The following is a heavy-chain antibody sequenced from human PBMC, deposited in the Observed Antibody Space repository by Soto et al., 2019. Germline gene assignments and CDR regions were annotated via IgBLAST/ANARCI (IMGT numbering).Heavy chain of an antibody. D-gene: IGHD2-2*01. CDR2: ISSSSSTI. CDR3: ARGGLGYCSSTSCSPFDY. V-gene: IGHV3-48*01. CDR1: GFTFSSYS. J-gene: IGHJ4*02. Sequence: EVQLVESGGGLVQPGGSLRLSCAASGFTFSSYSMNWVRQAPGKVLEWVSYISSSSSTIYYADSVKGRFTISRDNAKNSLYLQMNSLRAEDTAVYYCARGGLGYCSSTSCSPFDYWGQGTLVTVSS.